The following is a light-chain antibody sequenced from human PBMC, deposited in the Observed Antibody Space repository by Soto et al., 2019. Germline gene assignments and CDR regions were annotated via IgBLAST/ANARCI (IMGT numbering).Light chain of an antibody. J-gene: IGKJ1*01. CDR3: QQYNNYPWT. CDR2: DAS. CDR1: QSITTR. Sequence: DIQMTQSPSTLSASVGDRVTITCRASQSITTRLAWYQQKPGKAPNLLIYDASSLESGVPSRFSGSGSGTEFTLTISSLQPDDFATYYCQQYNNYPWTFGQGTKVDIK. V-gene: IGKV1-5*01.